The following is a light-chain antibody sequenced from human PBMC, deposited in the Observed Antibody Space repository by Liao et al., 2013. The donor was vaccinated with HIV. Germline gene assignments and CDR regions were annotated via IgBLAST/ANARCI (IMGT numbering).Light chain of an antibody. CDR2: YDT. CDR1: NIGSKS. CDR3: QVWDSSSDHPVV. Sequence: SYELTQPPSVSVAPGRTARITCGGNNIGSKSAHWYQQKPGQAPVLVIYYDTDRPSGIPERFSASNSGNTATLTISGVEAGDEADYYCQVWDSSSDHPVVFGGGTKLTVL. J-gene: IGLJ2*01. V-gene: IGLV3-21*01.